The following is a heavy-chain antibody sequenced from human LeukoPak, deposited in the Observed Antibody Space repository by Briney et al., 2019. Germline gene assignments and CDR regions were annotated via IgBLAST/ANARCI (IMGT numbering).Heavy chain of an antibody. CDR1: GDSVSSNSAA. J-gene: IGHJ4*02. CDR2: TYYRSKWYN. Sequence: SQTLSLTCAISGDSVSSNSAAWNWIRQSPSRGLEWLGRTYYRSKWYNDYAVSVKSRITINPDTSKNQFSLKLSSVTAADTAVYYCASTALGELSYVDYWGQGTLVTVSS. V-gene: IGHV6-1*01. D-gene: IGHD3-16*02. CDR3: ASTALGELSYVDY.